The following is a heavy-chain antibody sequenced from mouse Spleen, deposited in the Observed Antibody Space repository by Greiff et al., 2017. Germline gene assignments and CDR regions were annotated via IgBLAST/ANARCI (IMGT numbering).Heavy chain of an antibody. J-gene: IGHJ4*01. CDR1: GFTFSSYG. CDR2: INSNGGST. D-gene: IGHD2-1*01. CDR3: ARDGNYDYAMDY. Sequence: EVNVVESGGGLVQPGGSLKLSCAASGFTFSSYGMSWVRQTPDKRLELVATINSNGGSTYYPDSVKGRFTISRDNAKNTLYLQMSSLKSEDTAMYYCARDGNYDYAMDYWGQGTSVTVSS. V-gene: IGHV5-6-3*01.